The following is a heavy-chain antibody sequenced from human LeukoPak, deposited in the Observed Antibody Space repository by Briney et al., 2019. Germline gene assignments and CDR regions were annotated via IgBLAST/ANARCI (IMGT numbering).Heavy chain of an antibody. J-gene: IGHJ4*02. Sequence: SETLSLTCTVSGGSITGYSWSWIRQPPGKGLEWIGYIYHSGSTYYNPSLKSRVTISVDRSKNQFSLKLSSVTAADTAVYYCASSRGYSYGRKFDYWGQGTLVTVSS. CDR2: IYHSGST. V-gene: IGHV4-30-2*01. D-gene: IGHD5-18*01. CDR1: GGSITGYS. CDR3: ASSRGYSYGRKFDY.